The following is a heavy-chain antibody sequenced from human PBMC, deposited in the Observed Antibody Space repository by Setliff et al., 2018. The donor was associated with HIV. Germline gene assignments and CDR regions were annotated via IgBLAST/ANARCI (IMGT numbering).Heavy chain of an antibody. Sequence: ASVKVSCKASGYTFSDFYIHWVQQAPGKGLEWMGRLDPESGEVIYGENFQGRVTISADTSVNTTYMELPSLTSEDTAVYYCATGTGKYSVDAFDVWGLGTVVTVSS. CDR3: ATGTGKYSVDAFDV. V-gene: IGHV1-69-2*01. D-gene: IGHD7-27*01. J-gene: IGHJ3*01. CDR2: LDPESGEV. CDR1: GYTFSDFY.